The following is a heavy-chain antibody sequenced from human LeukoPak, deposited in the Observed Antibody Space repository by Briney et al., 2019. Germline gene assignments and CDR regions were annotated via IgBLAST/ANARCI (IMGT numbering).Heavy chain of an antibody. J-gene: IGHJ3*02. D-gene: IGHD2-8*02. CDR3: ARGGVPGGFDI. V-gene: IGHV3-74*01. CDR2: ISSDGSTT. CDR1: GFTFSSYW. Sequence: GGSLRLSCAASGFTFSSYWMHWVRQAPGKGLVWVSHISSDGSTTSYADSVKGRFTISRDNAENTLYLQMTTLRAEDTALYYCARGGVPGGFDIWGQGTMVTDSS.